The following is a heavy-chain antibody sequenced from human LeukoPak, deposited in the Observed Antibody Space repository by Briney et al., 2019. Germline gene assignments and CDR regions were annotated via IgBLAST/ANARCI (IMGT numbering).Heavy chain of an antibody. J-gene: IGHJ4*02. V-gene: IGHV3-7*05. Sequence: GGSLRLSCAASGFTFSSYWMSWVRQAPGKGLEWVANINQHGTDKYYVGSVRGRFTISRDNAKNSLYLQMNSLRAEDTAVYYCAANGGPFDFWGQGTLVTVSS. CDR2: INQHGTDK. D-gene: IGHD4-23*01. CDR1: GFTFSSYW. CDR3: AANGGPFDF.